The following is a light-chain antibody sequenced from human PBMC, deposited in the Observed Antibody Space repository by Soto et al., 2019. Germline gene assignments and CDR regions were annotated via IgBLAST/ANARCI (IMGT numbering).Light chain of an antibody. J-gene: IGKJ1*01. Sequence: DIQLTQSPSFLSASVGDRVTITCRASQGISSFLAWYQQKPGKAPKLLIYAASTLQSGVPSRFSGGGSGTEFTLTISSLQPDDFATYYCQQYNGYSTWKSGQGTKVDIK. CDR2: AAS. CDR3: QQYNGYSTWK. CDR1: QGISSF. V-gene: IGKV1-9*01.